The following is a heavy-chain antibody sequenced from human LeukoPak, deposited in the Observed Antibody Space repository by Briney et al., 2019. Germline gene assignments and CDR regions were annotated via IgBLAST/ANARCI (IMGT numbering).Heavy chain of an antibody. V-gene: IGHV3-48*01. CDR1: GFTFSSYE. Sequence: GGSLRLSCAASGFTFSSYEMNWVRQAPGKGLEWVSYISSSSSTIYNADSVKGRFAISRDNAKNSLYLQMNSLRAEDTAVYYCARDSPPDIWGQGTMVTVSS. CDR2: ISSSSSTI. CDR3: ARDSPPDI. J-gene: IGHJ3*02.